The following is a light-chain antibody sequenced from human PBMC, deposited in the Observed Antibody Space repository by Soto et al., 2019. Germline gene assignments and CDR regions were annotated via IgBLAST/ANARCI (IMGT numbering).Light chain of an antibody. V-gene: IGKV1-33*01. CDR2: DAS. J-gene: IGKJ5*01. Sequence: DIQMTQSPSSLSASVGDRVTITCQASQDISNYLNWYQQKPGKAPKLLIYDASNLETGVPSRFSGSGSGTDFTFTISSLQPEDIATYYCQQYDNRPITFGHRTRLEIK. CDR3: QQYDNRPIT. CDR1: QDISNY.